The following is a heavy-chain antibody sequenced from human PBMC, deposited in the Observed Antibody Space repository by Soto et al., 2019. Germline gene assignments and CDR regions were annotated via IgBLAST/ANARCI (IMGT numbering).Heavy chain of an antibody. CDR1: GFTFTSYS. D-gene: IGHD3-10*01. J-gene: IGHJ4*02. CDR3: AKKVNSGPGSQYFDY. Sequence: GGSLRLSCAASGFTFTSYSMSWVRQAPGKGLEWVSGFRTGGDDGTTYYADSVKGRFTISRDNSKNTLFLQMNSLRAEDTAIYYCAKKVNSGPGSQYFDYWGQGTLVTVSS. CDR2: FRTGGDDGTT. V-gene: IGHV3-23*01.